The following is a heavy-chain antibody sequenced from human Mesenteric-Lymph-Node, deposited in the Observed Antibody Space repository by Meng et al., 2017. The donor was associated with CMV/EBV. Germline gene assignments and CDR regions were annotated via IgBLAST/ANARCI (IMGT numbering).Heavy chain of an antibody. J-gene: IGHJ6*02. V-gene: IGHV3-13*01. CDR2: TGIDGDT. CDR3: ARDRPLDGMDV. CDR1: GFTFSSYD. Sequence: LSLTCAASGFTFSSYDMHWVRQATGKGLEWVSATGIDGDTYYPGSVKGRFTISRENAKNSLYLQMNSLRAGDTAVYYCARDRPLDGMDVWGQGTTVTVSS.